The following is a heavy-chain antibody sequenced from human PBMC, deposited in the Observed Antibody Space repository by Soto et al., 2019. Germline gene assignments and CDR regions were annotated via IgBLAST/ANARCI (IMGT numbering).Heavy chain of an antibody. CDR3: ARVPCSTSCYTGLYFDY. D-gene: IGHD2-2*02. V-gene: IGHV3-53*01. J-gene: IGHJ4*02. Sequence: PVGSLRLSCAASGFTVSSNYMSWVRQAPGKGLEWVSVIYSGGSTYYADSVKGRFTISRDNSKNTLYLQMNSLRAEDTAVYYCARVPCSTSCYTGLYFDYWGQGTLVTVSS. CDR1: GFTVSSNY. CDR2: IYSGGST.